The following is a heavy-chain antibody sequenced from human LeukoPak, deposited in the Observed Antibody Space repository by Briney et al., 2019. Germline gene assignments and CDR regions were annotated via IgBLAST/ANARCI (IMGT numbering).Heavy chain of an antibody. D-gene: IGHD3-3*01. Sequence: SETLSLTCTVSGGSISSYYWSWIRQPPGKGLEWVGYIYYSGSTNYNPSLQSRVTISVDTSKNQFSLKLSSVTAADTAVYYCVGYDFWSGYYIDYWGQGTLVTVSS. CDR2: IYYSGST. CDR3: VGYDFWSGYYIDY. V-gene: IGHV4-59*01. CDR1: GGSISSYY. J-gene: IGHJ4*02.